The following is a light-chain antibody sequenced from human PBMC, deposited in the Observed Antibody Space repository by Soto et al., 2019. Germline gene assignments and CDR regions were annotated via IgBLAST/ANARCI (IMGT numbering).Light chain of an antibody. V-gene: IGKV4-1*01. J-gene: IGKJ3*01. CDR2: GAF. Sequence: DIVMTQSPDSLAVSLGERATINCKSSQSVLYSSNNKNYLAWYQQKPGQAPRLLIYGAFTRDAAIPDRFNGSGSGTDFALTISRLELEDSAVYYCQQYGVSPLTFGPGTKVEIK. CDR3: QQYGVSPLT. CDR1: QSVLYSSNNKNY.